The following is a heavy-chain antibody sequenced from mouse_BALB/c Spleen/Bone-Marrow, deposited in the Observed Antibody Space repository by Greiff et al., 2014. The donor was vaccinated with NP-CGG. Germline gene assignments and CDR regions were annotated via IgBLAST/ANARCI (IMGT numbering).Heavy chain of an antibody. CDR1: GFNIKDSY. CDR3: KGYDYDVDSFDY. V-gene: IGHV14-4*02. CDR2: IGPENGDT. Sequence: VQLKESGAELVRSGASVRLSCTASGFNIKDSYIHWVRQRPEQGLEWIGWIGPENGDTEYAPKFQGKATMTADTSSNTAYLQLSSLTSEDTAVYYCKGYDYDVDSFDYWGQGTTLTVSS. D-gene: IGHD2-4*01. J-gene: IGHJ2*01.